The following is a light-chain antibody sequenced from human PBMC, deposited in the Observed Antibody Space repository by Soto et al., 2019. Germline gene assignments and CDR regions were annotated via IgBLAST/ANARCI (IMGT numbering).Light chain of an antibody. Sequence: DIVMTQSPLSLPVTPGEPASISCRSSQILLYSNGYNYLDWYLQKPGQSPQLLIYLGSNRASGVPDRFSGSGSGTDFTLKISRVETEDVGVYYCMQTRQTPFTFGPGTKVDFK. CDR1: QILLYSNGYNY. CDR2: LGS. V-gene: IGKV2-28*01. J-gene: IGKJ3*01. CDR3: MQTRQTPFT.